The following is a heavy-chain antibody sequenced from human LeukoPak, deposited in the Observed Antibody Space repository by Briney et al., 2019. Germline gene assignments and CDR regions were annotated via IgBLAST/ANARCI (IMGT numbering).Heavy chain of an antibody. CDR3: AKDLTYESSGSVIDN. Sequence: GGSLRLSCAASGFIFEDYTMHWVRQVPGKTLEWVSLVNWHGTTYYADSLKGRFTISRDNSKNSLYLQTDSLRTEDTAFYYCAKDLTYESSGSVIDNWGLGTLVTVSS. CDR1: GFIFEDYT. D-gene: IGHD3-22*01. CDR2: VNWHGTT. V-gene: IGHV3-43*01. J-gene: IGHJ4*02.